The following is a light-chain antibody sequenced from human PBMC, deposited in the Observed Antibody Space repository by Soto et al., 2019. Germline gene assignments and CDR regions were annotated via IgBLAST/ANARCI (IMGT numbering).Light chain of an antibody. V-gene: IGLV1-51*01. CDR2: DNN. J-gene: IGLJ2*01. Sequence: QSVLTQPPSVSASPGQKVTISCSGSSSNIGNNYVSWYQQLPGTAPKLLIYDNNKRPSGIPDRFAGSKSGTSATLDITGLQTGDEADYYCGTWDSSLSAHVVFGGGTKVTVL. CDR1: SSNIGNNY. CDR3: GTWDSSLSAHVV.